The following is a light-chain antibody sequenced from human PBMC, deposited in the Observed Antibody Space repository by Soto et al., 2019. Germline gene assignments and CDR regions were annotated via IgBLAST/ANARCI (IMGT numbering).Light chain of an antibody. Sequence: PGERATLSCRASQSVSSDYLAWYQQKPGQAPRLLIYGASSRDTGIPDRFSGSGSGTDFTLTISRLEPEDFALYYCQQYGDSPLTFGGGTKVDIK. CDR3: QQYGDSPLT. J-gene: IGKJ4*01. V-gene: IGKV3-20*01. CDR2: GAS. CDR1: QSVSSDY.